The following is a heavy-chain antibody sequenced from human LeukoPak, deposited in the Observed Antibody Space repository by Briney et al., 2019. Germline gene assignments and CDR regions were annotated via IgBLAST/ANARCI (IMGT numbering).Heavy chain of an antibody. V-gene: IGHV4-34*01. CDR3: ARHGDY. CDR2: INHSGST. CDR1: GGSFSGYY. Sequence: SETLSLTCAVYGGSFSGYYWSWIRQPPGEGLEWIGEINHSGSTNYNPSLKSRVTISVDTSKNQFSLKLSSVTAADTAVYYCARHGDYWGQGTLVTVSS. J-gene: IGHJ4*02.